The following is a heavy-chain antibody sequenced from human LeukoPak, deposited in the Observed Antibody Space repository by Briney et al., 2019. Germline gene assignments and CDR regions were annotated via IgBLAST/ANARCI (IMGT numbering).Heavy chain of an antibody. CDR1: GFTFSSYA. V-gene: IGHV3-23*01. CDR2: ISGSGGST. D-gene: IGHD3-10*01. Sequence: QTGGSLRLSCAASGFTFSSYAMSWVRQAPGKGLEWVSAISGSGGSTYYADSVKGRFTISRDNAKNTLYLQMNSLRAEDTAVYYCAKDPRGYYYGSGSSTHENSTRPFDYWGQGTLVTVSS. CDR3: AKDPRGYYYGSGSSTHENSTRPFDY. J-gene: IGHJ4*02.